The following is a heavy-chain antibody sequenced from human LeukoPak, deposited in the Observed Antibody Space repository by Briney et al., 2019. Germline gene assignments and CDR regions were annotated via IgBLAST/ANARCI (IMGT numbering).Heavy chain of an antibody. CDR2: IYYSGST. D-gene: IGHD4-23*01. CDR3: ARGTTVEFFDY. J-gene: IGHJ4*02. Sequence: SQTLSLTCTVSGGSISSGGYYWSWIRQHPGKGLEWIGYIYYSGSTYYNPSLKSRVTISVDTSKNQFSLKLNSVTAADTAVYYCARGTTVEFFDYWGQGTLVTVSS. V-gene: IGHV4-31*03. CDR1: GGSISSGGYY.